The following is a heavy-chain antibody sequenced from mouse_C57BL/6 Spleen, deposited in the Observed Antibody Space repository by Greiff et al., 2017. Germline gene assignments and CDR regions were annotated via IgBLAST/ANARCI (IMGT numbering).Heavy chain of an antibody. CDR3: AGGEGSTTVVARDY. D-gene: IGHD1-1*01. Sequence: QVQLQQSGAELVRPGTSVKVSCKASGYAFTNYLIEWVKPRPGQGLEWIGAINPGSGGTNYTEKFKGKATLTADTSSSTAYMQLSSLTSENAAVYFCAGGEGSTTVVARDYWGQGTTLTVSS. CDR1: GYAFTNYL. V-gene: IGHV1-54*01. J-gene: IGHJ2*01. CDR2: INPGSGGT.